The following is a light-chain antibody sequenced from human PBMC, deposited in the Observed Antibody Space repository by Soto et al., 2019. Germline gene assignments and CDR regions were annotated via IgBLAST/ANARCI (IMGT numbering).Light chain of an antibody. CDR3: QQSYSRPRT. V-gene: IGKV1-39*01. J-gene: IGKJ1*01. CDR2: SAS. CDR1: QSISSY. Sequence: IQMTQSPPSLSASAGDRVTITCRASQSISSYLNWYQQKPGKAPNLLIYSASILESGVPSRFSGSGSGTDFTLTISSLQPEDFATYFCQQSYSRPRTFGQGTKVDIK.